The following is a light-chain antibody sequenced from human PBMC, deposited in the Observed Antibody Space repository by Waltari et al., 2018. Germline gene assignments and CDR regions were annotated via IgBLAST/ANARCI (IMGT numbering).Light chain of an antibody. CDR3: QHYNNRPLT. J-gene: IGKJ4*01. CDR2: GAS. CDR1: QSVSSN. Sequence: EIVMTQAPVTLSVSPGETATLFCSASQSVSSNLAWYQQKPGRGPRLLIYGASIRATGIPARFTGSGSGTEFTLTISRLQSEDFAVYFCQHYNNRPLTFGGGTKVEI. V-gene: IGKV3-15*01.